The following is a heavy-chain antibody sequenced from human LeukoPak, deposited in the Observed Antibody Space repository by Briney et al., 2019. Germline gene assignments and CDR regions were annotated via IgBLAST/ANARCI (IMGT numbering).Heavy chain of an antibody. CDR3: ASLPYCGGDCYTYFQH. CDR1: GGTFSSYA. CDR2: TIPIFGTA. J-gene: IGHJ1*01. V-gene: IGHV1-69*13. Sequence: SVKVSCKASGGTFSSYAISWVRQAPGQGLEWMGGTIPIFGTANYARKFQGRVTITADESTSTAYMELSSLRSEDTAVYYCASLPYCGGDCYTYFQHWGQGTLVTVSS. D-gene: IGHD2-21*02.